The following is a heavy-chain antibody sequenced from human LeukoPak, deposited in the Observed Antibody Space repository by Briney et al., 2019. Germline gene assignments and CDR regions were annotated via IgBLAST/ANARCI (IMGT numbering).Heavy chain of an antibody. Sequence: ASVKVSCKASGYTFTGYYMHWVRQAPGQGLEWMGWINPNSGGTNYAQKLQGRVTMTTDTSTSTAYMELRSLRSDDTAVYYCASTIGRAYDFWSGYGFDYWGQGTLVTVSS. CDR2: INPNSGGT. CDR1: GYTFTGYY. D-gene: IGHD3-3*01. CDR3: ASTIGRAYDFWSGYGFDY. J-gene: IGHJ4*02. V-gene: IGHV1-2*02.